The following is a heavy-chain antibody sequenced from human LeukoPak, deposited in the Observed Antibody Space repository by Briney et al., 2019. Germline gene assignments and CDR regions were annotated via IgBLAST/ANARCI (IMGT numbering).Heavy chain of an antibody. Sequence: PGGSLRLSCATSGFTFSSYWMSWVRQAPGKGLEWVANIKKDGSEKFYVDYVKGRFTISRDNAKNSLYLQMNSRGAEDTAVYYCARDGSGWYQLDYWGQGTLVTVSS. J-gene: IGHJ4*02. CDR3: ARDGSGWYQLDY. CDR2: IKKDGSEK. V-gene: IGHV3-7*03. D-gene: IGHD6-19*01. CDR1: GFTFSSYW.